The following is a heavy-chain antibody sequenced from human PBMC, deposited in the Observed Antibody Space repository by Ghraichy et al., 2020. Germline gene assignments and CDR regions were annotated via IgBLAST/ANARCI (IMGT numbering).Heavy chain of an antibody. CDR3: ARDPITVIRGVMGLFDP. CDR1: AYSISSDYY. V-gene: IGHV4-38-2*02. J-gene: IGHJ5*02. CDR2: IYHSGST. Sequence: SETLSLTCTVSAYSISSDYYWGWIRQPPGKGLEWIGSIYHSGSTYYNPSLKSRVTISVDTSKNQFSLKLSSVTAADTAVYYCARDPITVIRGVMGLFDPWGQGTLVTVSS. D-gene: IGHD3-10*01.